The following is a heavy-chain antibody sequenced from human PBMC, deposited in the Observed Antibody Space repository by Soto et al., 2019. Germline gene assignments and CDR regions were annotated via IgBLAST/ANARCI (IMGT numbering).Heavy chain of an antibody. D-gene: IGHD2-2*01. CDR3: AKYRGSSMLTPFDY. CDR2: FRESGGTT. V-gene: IGHV3-23*01. Sequence: GGSLRLSCAASGFGFTFSTSAMSWVRQAPGKGLEWVSTFRESGGTTHYANSVKGRFTISRDNSKNTLYLQMNSLRAEDTAVYYCAKYRGSSMLTPFDYWGQGTLVTVSS. J-gene: IGHJ4*02. CDR1: GFGFTFSTSA.